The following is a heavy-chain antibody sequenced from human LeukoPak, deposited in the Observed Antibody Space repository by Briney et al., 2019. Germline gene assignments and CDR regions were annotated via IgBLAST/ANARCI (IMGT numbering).Heavy chain of an antibody. J-gene: IGHJ4*02. CDR2: ISFDGSNQ. CDR1: GFTFSGYG. Sequence: GGSLRFSCAASGFTFSGYGMHWVRQAPGKGLEWVALISFDGSNQYYADSVKGRFTISRDNSKNTLYLQMSSLRAEDTAVYYCAKPPEVGATVAYFDYWGQGTLVTVSS. CDR3: AKPPEVGATVAYFDY. V-gene: IGHV3-30*18. D-gene: IGHD1-26*01.